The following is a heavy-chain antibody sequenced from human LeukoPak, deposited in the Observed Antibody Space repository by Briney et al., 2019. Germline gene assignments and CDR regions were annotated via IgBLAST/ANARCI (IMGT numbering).Heavy chain of an antibody. Sequence: QGEGSLRLSGAASGFTLSIYGMHWVRQAPGKGLEWVAFIRYDGSNQYYADSVKGRFTISRDSSKNTLYLQMNSLRGDDTAVYYCAKDMGYNTGWTRFDYWGQGTLVTVSS. CDR3: AKDMGYNTGWTRFDY. CDR1: GFTLSIYG. CDR2: IRYDGSNQ. J-gene: IGHJ4*02. D-gene: IGHD6-19*01. V-gene: IGHV3-30*02.